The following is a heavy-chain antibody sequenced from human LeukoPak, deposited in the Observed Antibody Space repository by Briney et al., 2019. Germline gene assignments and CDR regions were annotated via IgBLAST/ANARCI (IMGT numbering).Heavy chain of an antibody. D-gene: IGHD5-24*01. CDR2: IYTSGST. J-gene: IGHJ2*01. CDR3: ARVEMSLHTYWYFDL. Sequence: PSQTLSLTCTVSGGSISSGSYYWSWIRQPAGKGLEWIGRIYTSGSTNYNPSLKSRVTISVDTSKNQFSLKLSSVTAADTAVYYCARVEMSLHTYWYFDLWGRGTLVTVSS. V-gene: IGHV4-61*02. CDR1: GGSISSGSYY.